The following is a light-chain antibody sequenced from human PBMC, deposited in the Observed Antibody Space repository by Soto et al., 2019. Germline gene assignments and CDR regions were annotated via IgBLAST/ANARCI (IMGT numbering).Light chain of an antibody. CDR2: ESS. J-gene: IGKJ1*01. V-gene: IGKV1-5*01. CDR1: QSISSW. Sequence: DIQMTQYPSTLSASVGDRVTITCRASQSISSWLAWYQQKPGKAPKLLIYESSTLESGVPSRFSVSGSGSEFALTITILQPDDFATYFCHRYNSDSPRTFGQGTKVDI. CDR3: HRYNSDSPRT.